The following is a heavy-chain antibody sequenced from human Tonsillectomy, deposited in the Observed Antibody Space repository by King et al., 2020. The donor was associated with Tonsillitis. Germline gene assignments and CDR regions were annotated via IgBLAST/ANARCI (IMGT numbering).Heavy chain of an antibody. V-gene: IGHV4-39*01. CDR3: VGTCPYYADATFDP. CDR2: IYYSGST. D-gene: IGHD3-3*01. CDR1: GASISSSSYY. J-gene: IGHJ5*02. Sequence: QLQESGPGLVKPSETLSLTCTVSGASISSSSYYWGWIRQPPGEGLEGIGSIYYSGSTYYNPSLKSRVIISVDTSKKPISLKLTSVTAADTAVYYCVGTCPYYADATFDPWGQGTLVTVSS.